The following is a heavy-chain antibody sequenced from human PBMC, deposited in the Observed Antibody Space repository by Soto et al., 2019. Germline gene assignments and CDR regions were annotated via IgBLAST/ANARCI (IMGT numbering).Heavy chain of an antibody. Sequence: GESLKISCKGSGYSFTSYWISWVRRMPGKGLEWMGRIDPSDSYTNYSPSFQGHVTISADKSISTAYLQWSSLKASDTAMYYCARPGAMVSPAGMDVWGQGTTVTVSS. CDR1: GYSFTSYW. CDR2: IDPSDSYT. D-gene: IGHD5-18*01. CDR3: ARPGAMVSPAGMDV. J-gene: IGHJ6*02. V-gene: IGHV5-10-1*01.